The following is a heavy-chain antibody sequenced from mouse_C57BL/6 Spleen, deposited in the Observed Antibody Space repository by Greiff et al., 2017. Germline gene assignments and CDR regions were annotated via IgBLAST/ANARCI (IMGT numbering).Heavy chain of an antibody. Sequence: VQLQESGAELVKPGASVKLSCKASGYTFTSYWMHWVKQRPGRGLEWIGRIDPNSGGTKYNEKFKSKATLTVDKPSSTAYMQLSSLTSEDSAVYYCARAYDYDVEYFDYWGQGTTLTVSS. CDR3: ARAYDYDVEYFDY. J-gene: IGHJ2*01. CDR1: GYTFTSYW. D-gene: IGHD2-4*01. V-gene: IGHV1-72*01. CDR2: IDPNSGGT.